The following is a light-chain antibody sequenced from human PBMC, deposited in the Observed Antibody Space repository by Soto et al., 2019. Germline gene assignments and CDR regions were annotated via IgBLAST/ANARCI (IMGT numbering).Light chain of an antibody. CDR1: QDISTY. CDR2: DAS. Sequence: DIQLTQSPSSLSASVGDRVTIACQASQDISTYLNWYQQKPGKAPKPLIYDASNLETGVPSRFSGSGSGTDFSFTIKSLQPEDIATYYCQQYDDTPFSFGPGTKVDIK. J-gene: IGKJ3*01. CDR3: QQYDDTPFS. V-gene: IGKV1-33*01.